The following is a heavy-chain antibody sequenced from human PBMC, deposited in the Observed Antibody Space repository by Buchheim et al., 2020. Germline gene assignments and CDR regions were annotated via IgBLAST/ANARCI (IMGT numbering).Heavy chain of an antibody. V-gene: IGHV4-34*01. CDR2: INHSGST. D-gene: IGHD5-18*01. CDR1: GGSFSGYY. CDR3: ARVKRIQLWLRTGYYYYMDV. J-gene: IGHJ6*03. Sequence: QVQLQQWGAGLLKPSETLSLTCAVYGGSFSGYYWSWIRQPPGKGLEWIGEINHSGSTNYNPSLKSRVTISVDTSKNQFSLKLSSVTAADTAVYYCARVKRIQLWLRTGYYYYMDVWGKGTT.